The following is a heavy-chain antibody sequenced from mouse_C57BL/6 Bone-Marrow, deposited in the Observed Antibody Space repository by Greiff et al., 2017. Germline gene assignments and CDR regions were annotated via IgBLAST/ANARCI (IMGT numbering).Heavy chain of an antibody. V-gene: IGHV1-55*01. D-gene: IGHD2-4*01. CDR1: GYTFTSYW. CDR3: ASSGDYEGYAMDY. CDR2: IYPGSGST. Sequence: QVQLQQPGAELVKPGASVKMSCKASGYTFTSYWITWVKQRPGQGLEWIGDIYPGSGSTNYNEKFKSKATLTVDTSSSTAYMQLSSLTSEDSAVYSGASSGDYEGYAMDYGGQGTSVTVSS. J-gene: IGHJ4*01.